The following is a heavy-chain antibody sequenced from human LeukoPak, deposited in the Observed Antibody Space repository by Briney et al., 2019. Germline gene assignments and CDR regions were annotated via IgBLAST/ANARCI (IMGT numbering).Heavy chain of an antibody. D-gene: IGHD3-3*01. V-gene: IGHV1-2*02. CDR2: INPNSGGT. J-gene: IGHJ4*02. CDR3: ARENSPDFGVVIREKEYFDY. Sequence: ASVKVSCKASGYTFTGYCMHWVRQAPGQGLEWMGWINPNSGGTNYAQKFQGRVTMTRDTSISTAYMELSRLRSDDTAVYYCARENSPDFGVVIREKEYFDYWGQGTLVTVSS. CDR1: GYTFTGYC.